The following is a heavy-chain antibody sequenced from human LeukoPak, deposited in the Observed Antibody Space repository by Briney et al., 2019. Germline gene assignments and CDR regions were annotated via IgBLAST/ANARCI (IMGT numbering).Heavy chain of an antibody. J-gene: IGHJ4*02. D-gene: IGHD3-3*01. CDR3: SRDGAVSGIENDY. V-gene: IGHV3-48*03. CDR1: GXTFISHE. Sequence: GGSLRLSCTASGXTFISHELKWVRQAPGKGLESVSYISNSGATTLYADSVKGRFTISRDNTKNSVFLQMNSLRGEDTAIYYCSRDGAVSGIENDYWGQGTLVTVSS. CDR2: ISNSGATT.